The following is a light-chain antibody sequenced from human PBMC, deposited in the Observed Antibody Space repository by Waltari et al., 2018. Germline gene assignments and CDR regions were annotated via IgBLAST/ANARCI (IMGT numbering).Light chain of an antibody. CDR1: NSNIGRNA. CDR2: GDD. V-gene: IGLV1-44*01. Sequence: QSVLIQPPSASGTPGQRVTLSCSGSNSNIGRNAINCYQQLPGTAPKLRMSGDDQRPSGVPDRFSGSKSGTSASLAISGLQSEDEADYYCSAWDDSLNGPIFGGGTKLTVL. CDR3: SAWDDSLNGPI. J-gene: IGLJ2*01.